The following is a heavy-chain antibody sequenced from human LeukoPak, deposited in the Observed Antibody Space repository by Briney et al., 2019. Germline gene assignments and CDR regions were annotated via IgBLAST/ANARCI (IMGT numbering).Heavy chain of an antibody. D-gene: IGHD5-12*01. CDR2: ISAYNGNT. CDR3: ARGPDIVATRIGSFDP. J-gene: IGHJ5*02. CDR1: GYTFTSYG. Sequence: ASVKVSCKASGYTFTSYGISWVRQAPGQGLEWMGWISAYNGNTNYAQKLQGRVTMTTDTSTSTAYMELRSLRSEDTAVYYCARGPDIVATRIGSFDPWGQGTLVTVSS. V-gene: IGHV1-18*01.